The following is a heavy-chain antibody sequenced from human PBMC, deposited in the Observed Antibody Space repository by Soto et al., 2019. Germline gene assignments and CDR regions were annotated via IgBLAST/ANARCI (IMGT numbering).Heavy chain of an antibody. CDR3: ARHHGPTTSENWFDP. CDR1: GYTFFTYD. Sequence: QVHLVQSGVEVKTPGASVKVSCQASGYTFFTYDISWVRQAPGQGLEWMGWISTYSGDTKYAQKFQGIVTMPTDTSTSTAHLELRSLTSADTAVYYCARHHGPTTSENWFDPWGQGTLVTVSS. J-gene: IGHJ5*02. V-gene: IGHV1-18*01. CDR2: ISTYSGDT. D-gene: IGHD5-12*01.